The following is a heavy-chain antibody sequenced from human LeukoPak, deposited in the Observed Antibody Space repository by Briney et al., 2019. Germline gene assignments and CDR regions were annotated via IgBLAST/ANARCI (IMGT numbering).Heavy chain of an antibody. D-gene: IGHD6-13*01. CDR3: AREAGTLGH. J-gene: IGHJ4*02. V-gene: IGHV1-46*01. CDR2: INPSGGST. CDR1: GYTFTTYY. Sequence: ASVKVSCTASGYTFTTYYMHWVRQAPGQGLEWMGIINPSGGSTRYAQKFQGRVTVTSDTSTNTVSMELSSLRSEDTAVYYCAREAGTLGHWGQGTLVTVSS.